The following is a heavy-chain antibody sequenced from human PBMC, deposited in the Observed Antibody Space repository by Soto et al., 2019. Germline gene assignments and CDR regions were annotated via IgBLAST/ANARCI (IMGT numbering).Heavy chain of an antibody. V-gene: IGHV4-59*01. J-gene: IGHJ6*02. CDR1: GGSISSYY. CDR3: ARSKRYYYGMDV. Sequence: QVQLQESGPGLVKPSETLSLTCTVSGGSISSYYWSWIRQPPGKGLEWIGYIYYSGSTNYNPSLKSRVTISVDTSKNQFSLKLSSVTAADTAVYYCARSKRYYYGMDVWGQGTTFTVSS. CDR2: IYYSGST.